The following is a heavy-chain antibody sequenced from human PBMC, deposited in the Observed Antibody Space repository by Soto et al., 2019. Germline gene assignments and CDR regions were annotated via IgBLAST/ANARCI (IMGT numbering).Heavy chain of an antibody. CDR2: ISGSGGST. D-gene: IGHD5-12*01. V-gene: IGHV3-23*01. CDR3: AKDSCYDYVDYYYRMDV. CDR1: GFTFSSYA. Sequence: GGSLRLSCAASGFTFSSYAMSWVRQAPGKGLEWVSAISGSGGSTYYADSVKGRFTISRDNSKNTLYLQMNSLRAEDTAVYYCAKDSCYDYVDYYYRMDVSGQRTTVTVSS. J-gene: IGHJ6*02.